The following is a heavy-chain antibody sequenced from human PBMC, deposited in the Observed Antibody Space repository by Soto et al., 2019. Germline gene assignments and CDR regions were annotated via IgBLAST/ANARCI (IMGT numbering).Heavy chain of an antibody. CDR3: GRLDSSYYFDY. J-gene: IGHJ4*02. CDR1: GYTFTTYW. Sequence: PGESLKISCKGSGYTFTTYWIGWVRQMPGKGLEWMGIIYPGDSVTTYSPSFQGQVTISADKSISTAYLQWNSLKASDSAMYYCGRLDSSYYFDYWGQGTLVTVSS. D-gene: IGHD3-22*01. V-gene: IGHV5-51*01. CDR2: IYPGDSVT.